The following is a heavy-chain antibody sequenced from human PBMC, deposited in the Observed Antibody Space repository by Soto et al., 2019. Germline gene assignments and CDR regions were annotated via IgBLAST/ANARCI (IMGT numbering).Heavy chain of an antibody. V-gene: IGHV1-3*01. J-gene: IGHJ5*02. CDR1: GYTFTGYA. Sequence: GASVKVSCKASGYTFTGYAMHWVRQAPGQRLEWMGWINAGNGNTKYSQKFQGRVTITRDTSASTAYMYLSSLRSEDTAVYYCARGPLRNWFDPWGQGTLVTVSS. CDR3: ARGPLRNWFDP. CDR2: INAGNGNT.